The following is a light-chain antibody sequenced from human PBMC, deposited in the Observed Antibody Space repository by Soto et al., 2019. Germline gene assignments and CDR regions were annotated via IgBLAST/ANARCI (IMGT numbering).Light chain of an antibody. CDR3: HQYASSRT. V-gene: IGKV3-20*01. J-gene: IGKJ1*01. CDR1: QSVSSRY. CDR2: AAS. Sequence: EIVLTQSPVTLSLSPGERATLSCRASQSVSSRYFAWYQQTPGQAPRLLIYAASSRAAGIPDRFSGSGSGTDFSLTISRLAPEDFAVYYCHQYASSRTFGPGTKVE.